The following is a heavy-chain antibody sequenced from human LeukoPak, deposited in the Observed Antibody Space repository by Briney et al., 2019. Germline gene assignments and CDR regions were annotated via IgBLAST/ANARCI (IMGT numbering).Heavy chain of an antibody. CDR1: GFTFSSYA. J-gene: IGHJ3*02. CDR3: ARDKSPYSSGWYGFAFDI. D-gene: IGHD6-19*01. CDR2: ISYDGINK. V-gene: IGHV3-30*04. Sequence: PGGSLRLSCAASGFTFSSYAMHWVRQAPGKGLEWVAVISYDGINKYYADSVKGRFTISRDNSKNTLYLQMNSLRAEDTAVYYCARDKSPYSSGWYGFAFDIWGQGTMVTVSS.